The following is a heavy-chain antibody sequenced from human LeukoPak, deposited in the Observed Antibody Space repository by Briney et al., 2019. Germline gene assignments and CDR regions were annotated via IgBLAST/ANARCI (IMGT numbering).Heavy chain of an antibody. CDR3: ARGYCSGGSCRKLDY. V-gene: IGHV3-21*01. CDR2: ISSSISSI. D-gene: IGHD2-15*01. Sequence: ISSSISSIYYAHSLKGRFTIYREKDKNSMYLQMNRLRAEDTAVYYCARGYCSGGSCRKLDYWGQGTLVTVSS. J-gene: IGHJ4*02.